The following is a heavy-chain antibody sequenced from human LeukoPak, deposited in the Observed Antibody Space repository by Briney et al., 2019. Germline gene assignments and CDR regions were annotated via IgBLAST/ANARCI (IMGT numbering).Heavy chain of an antibody. CDR1: GGSFSGYY. CDR3: ARLLQTFTYYYYYGMDV. J-gene: IGHJ6*02. V-gene: IGHV4-34*01. Sequence: PSETLSLTCAAYGGSFSGYYWSWIRQPPGKGLEWIGEINHSGSTNYNPSLKSRVTISVDTSKNQFSLKLSSVTAADTAVYYCARLLQTFTYYYYYGMDVWGQGTTVTVSS. CDR2: INHSGST. D-gene: IGHD2-15*01.